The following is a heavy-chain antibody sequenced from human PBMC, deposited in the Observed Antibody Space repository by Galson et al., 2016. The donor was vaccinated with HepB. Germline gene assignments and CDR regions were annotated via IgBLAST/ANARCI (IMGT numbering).Heavy chain of an antibody. V-gene: IGHV3-33*01. CDR1: GFSFSDYG. D-gene: IGHD1-14*01. Sequence: SLRLSCAASGFSFSDYGMHWVRQAPGKGLDWVAVIYYDGSDKYYEDYVTGRFTISRDNSKNTVDLQMNRLGADDTAVYYCARDLRASWRVLGTPDYCGQGTQVTVSS. CDR2: IYYDGSDK. CDR3: ARDLRASWRVLGTPDY. J-gene: IGHJ4*02.